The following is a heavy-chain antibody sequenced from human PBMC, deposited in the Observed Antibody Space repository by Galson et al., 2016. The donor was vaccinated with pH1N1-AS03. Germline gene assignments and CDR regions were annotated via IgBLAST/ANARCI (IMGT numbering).Heavy chain of an antibody. CDR3: AKDPRSYCSGGACFGYFHY. D-gene: IGHD2-15*01. V-gene: IGHV3-30*02. CDR2: VRYDVNNK. Sequence: SLRLSCAASGFTSSTYGMHWVRQAPGKGLEWVAFVRYDVNNKYYADSVKGRFTISRDNSKNTLYLRMDSLRAEDTAVYYCAKDPRSYCSGGACFGYFHYWGQGTLVTVSS. CDR1: GFTSSTYG. J-gene: IGHJ4*02.